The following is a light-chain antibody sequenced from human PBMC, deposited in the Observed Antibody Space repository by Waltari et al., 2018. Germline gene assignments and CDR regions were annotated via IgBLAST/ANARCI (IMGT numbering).Light chain of an antibody. J-gene: IGLJ2*01. CDR3: SSFTSSTTGI. Sequence: SALTQPDSVSGSAGQSITTSCSGISSDSGGHNYVSWYQQHPGEAPKLTIYDVPNRPSGVSDRFSGSKSGSSASLTISGLQPEDEADYYCSSFTSSTTGIFGGGTKLTVL. V-gene: IGLV2-14*03. CDR2: DVP. CDR1: SSDSGGHNY.